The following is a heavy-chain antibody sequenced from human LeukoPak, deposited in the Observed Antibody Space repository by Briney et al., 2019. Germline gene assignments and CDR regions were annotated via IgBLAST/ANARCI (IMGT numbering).Heavy chain of an antibody. CDR2: IYTSGST. CDR1: GGSISSGSYY. V-gene: IGHV4-61*02. J-gene: IGHJ4*02. CDR3: ARGPYDYSNSAPFDY. D-gene: IGHD4-11*01. Sequence: SETLSLTCTVSGGSISSGSYYWSWIRQPAGKGLEWIGRIYTSGSTNYNPSLKSRVTISADTSKNQFSLKLSSVTAADTAVYYCARGPYDYSNSAPFDYWGQGTLVTVSS.